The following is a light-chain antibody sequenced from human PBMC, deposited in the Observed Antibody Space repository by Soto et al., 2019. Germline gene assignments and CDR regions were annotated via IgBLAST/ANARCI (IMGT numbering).Light chain of an antibody. V-gene: IGLV2-23*01. CDR1: SSDVWSYNL. CDR2: EGS. Sequence: QSVLTQPASVSGSPVQSITISCTGTSSDVWSYNLVSWYQQHPGTAPKLMIYEGSKWPSGVSNRFSGSKSGNTASLTISGLQAEDEADYYCCSYAGNSSFVFGTGTKVTV. J-gene: IGLJ1*01. CDR3: CSYAGNSSFV.